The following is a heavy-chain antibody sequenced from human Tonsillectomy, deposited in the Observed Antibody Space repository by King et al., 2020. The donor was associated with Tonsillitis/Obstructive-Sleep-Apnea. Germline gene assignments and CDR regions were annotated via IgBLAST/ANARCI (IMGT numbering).Heavy chain of an antibody. J-gene: IGHJ6*03. V-gene: IGHV4-34*01. CDR3: ARETVWDPYMDV. CDR2: INHSGST. Sequence: VQLQQWGAGLLKPSETLSLTCAVYGGSFSGYYWSWIRQPPGKGLEWIGEINHSGSTNYNPSLKSRVTISVDTSKNQFSLKLSSVTAADTAVYYCARETVWDPYMDVWGKGTTVTVSS. CDR1: GGSFSGYY. D-gene: IGHD1-26*01.